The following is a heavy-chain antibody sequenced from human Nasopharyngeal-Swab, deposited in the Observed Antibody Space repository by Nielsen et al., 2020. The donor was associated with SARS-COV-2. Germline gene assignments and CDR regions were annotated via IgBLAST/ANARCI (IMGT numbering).Heavy chain of an antibody. J-gene: IGHJ6*03. CDR3: TTRDAYYYYYMDV. CDR1: GFTFSNAW. Sequence: GESLKISCAASGFTFSNAWMSWVRPAPGKGLEWVGRIKSKTDGGTTDYAAPVKGRFTISRDDSKNTLYLQMNSLKTEDTAVYYCTTRDAYYYYYMDVWGKGTTVTVSS. CDR2: IKSKTDGGTT. V-gene: IGHV3-15*01.